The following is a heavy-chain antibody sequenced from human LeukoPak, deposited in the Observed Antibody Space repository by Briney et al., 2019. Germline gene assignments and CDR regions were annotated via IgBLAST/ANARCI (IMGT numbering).Heavy chain of an antibody. D-gene: IGHD3-10*01. CDR3: ARHRFGEFDY. CDR1: GGSISSYC. V-gene: IGHV4-59*08. Sequence: SETLSLTCTVSGGSISSYCWSWIRQPPGKGLEWIGYIYYSGSTNYNPSLKSRVTISVDTSKNQFSLKLSSVTAADTAVYYCARHRFGEFDYWGQGTLVTVSS. J-gene: IGHJ4*02. CDR2: IYYSGST.